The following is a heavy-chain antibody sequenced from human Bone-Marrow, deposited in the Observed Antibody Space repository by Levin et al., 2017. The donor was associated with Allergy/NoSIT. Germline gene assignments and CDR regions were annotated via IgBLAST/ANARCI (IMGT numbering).Heavy chain of an antibody. CDR3: AKGWRGGWKSPAAYFQH. CDR2: ISGSGGST. J-gene: IGHJ1*01. Sequence: AASVKVSCAASGFTFSSYAMSWVRQAPGKGLEWVSAISGSGGSTYYADSVKGRFTISRDNSKNTLYLQMNSLRAEDTAVYYCAKGWRGGWKSPAAYFQHWGQGTLVTVSS. D-gene: IGHD6-19*01. CDR1: GFTFSSYA. V-gene: IGHV3-23*01.